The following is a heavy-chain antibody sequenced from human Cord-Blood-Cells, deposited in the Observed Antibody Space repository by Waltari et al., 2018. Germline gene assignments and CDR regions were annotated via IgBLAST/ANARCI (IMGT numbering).Heavy chain of an antibody. Sequence: QMQLVQSGPEVKKPGTSVKVSCKASGFTFTSSAVQWVRQARGQRLEWIGWIVVGSGNTNYAQKFQERVTITRDMSTSTAYMELSSLRSEDTSMYYCAAVRRDGYNYYFDYWGQGTLVTVSS. V-gene: IGHV1-58*01. CDR3: AAVRRDGYNYYFDY. J-gene: IGHJ4*02. D-gene: IGHD5-12*01. CDR1: GFTFTSSA. CDR2: IVVGSGNT.